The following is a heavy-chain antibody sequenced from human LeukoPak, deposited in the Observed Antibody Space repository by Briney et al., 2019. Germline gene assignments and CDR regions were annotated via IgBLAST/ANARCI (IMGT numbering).Heavy chain of an antibody. D-gene: IGHD2-2*02. CDR1: GYTFTGYY. Sequence: ASVKVSCKASGYTFTGYYMHWVRQAPGQGLEWMGWINPNSGVANYAQKFQGRVTMTRDTSSRTAYMDLSSLRSDDTAVYYCARDYGGFCTSDNCYRTIFDYWGQGTLVTVSS. CDR3: ARDYGGFCTSDNCYRTIFDY. V-gene: IGHV1-2*02. J-gene: IGHJ4*02. CDR2: INPNSGVA.